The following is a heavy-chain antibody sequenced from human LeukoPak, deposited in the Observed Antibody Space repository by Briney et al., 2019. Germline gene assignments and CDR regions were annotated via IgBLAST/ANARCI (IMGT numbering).Heavy chain of an antibody. CDR2: FSGSGGST. CDR3: ARSGLSRFGF. J-gene: IGHJ4*02. D-gene: IGHD2/OR15-2a*01. V-gene: IGHV3-23*01. CDR1: GFTFSSYG. Sequence: GGTLRLSCAASGFTFSSYGMSRVRQAPGKGLQWVSAFSGSGGSTYYADSVKGRFTISRDNSRNTLYLQMNSLRAEDTAVYYCARSGLSRFGFWGQGTLVTVSS.